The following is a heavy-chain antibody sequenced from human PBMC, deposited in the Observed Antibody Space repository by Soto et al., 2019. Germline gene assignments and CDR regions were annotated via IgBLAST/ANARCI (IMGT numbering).Heavy chain of an antibody. D-gene: IGHD6-19*01. Sequence: SETLSLTCTVSGAFLNNFFWSWIRQTPGKGLEWIGYVSQGGAAAYLAEGETTGYNPSLESRATISMDLPKNQFSLKLSSVTAADTAVYYCAREGVAGHDAFDIWGQGTMVTVSS. V-gene: IGHV4-59*01. CDR2: VSQGGAAAYLAEGETT. J-gene: IGHJ3*02. CDR1: GAFLNNFF. CDR3: AREGVAGHDAFDI.